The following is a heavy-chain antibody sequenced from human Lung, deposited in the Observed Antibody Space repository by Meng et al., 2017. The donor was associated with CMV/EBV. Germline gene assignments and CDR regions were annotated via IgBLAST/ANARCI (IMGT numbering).Heavy chain of an antibody. V-gene: IGHV1-46*01. CDR1: GYTFTSYY. CDR2: INPSGGST. J-gene: IGHJ6*02. CDR3: ARDRLGVTTGMDV. D-gene: IGHD4-11*01. Sequence: ASVKVSCKASGYTFTSYYMHWVRQAPGQGLEWMGIINPSGGSTSYAQKFQGRVTMTRDTSTSTVYMKLSSLRSEDTAVYYCARDRLGVTTGMDVWGQGTTVTVSS.